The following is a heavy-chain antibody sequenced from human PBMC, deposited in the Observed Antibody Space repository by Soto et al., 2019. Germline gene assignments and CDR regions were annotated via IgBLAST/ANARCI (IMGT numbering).Heavy chain of an antibody. J-gene: IGHJ3*01. V-gene: IGHV6-1*01. CDR1: GDSVSSNSAA. Sequence: QTLSLTCAISGDSVSSNSAAWNWIRQSPSRGLEWLGRTYYRSKWYNDYAVSVKSRITINPDTSKNQFSLQLNSVTPEDTAVYYCARVPHYYDSSGPLGVLWGQGTMVTVSS. D-gene: IGHD3-22*01. CDR2: TYYRSKWYN. CDR3: ARVPHYYDSSGPLGVL.